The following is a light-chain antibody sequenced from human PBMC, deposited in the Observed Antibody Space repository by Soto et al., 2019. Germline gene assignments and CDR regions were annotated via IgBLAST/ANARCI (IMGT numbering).Light chain of an antibody. CDR1: QSVSSNY. Sequence: IGLTQSPGTLSLSPGERATLSCRASQSVSSNYLAWYQQKPGQAPRLLIYGASSRATGIPDRFSGSGSGTDFTLTIRRLEPEDFAVYYCQQYGSSYPWTFGQGTKV. CDR2: GAS. CDR3: QQYGSSYPWT. J-gene: IGKJ1*01. V-gene: IGKV3-20*01.